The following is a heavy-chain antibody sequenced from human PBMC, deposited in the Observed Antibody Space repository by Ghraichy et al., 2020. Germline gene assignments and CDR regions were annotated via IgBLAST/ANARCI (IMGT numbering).Heavy chain of an antibody. J-gene: IGHJ5*02. CDR3: ARVFRILGGVAKGRDWFDP. D-gene: IGHD3-3*01. V-gene: IGHV1-18*04. CDR1: GYTFTSYG. Sequence: ASVKVSCKASGYTFTSYGISWVRQAPGQGLEWMGWISAYNGNTNYAQKLQGRVTMTTDTSTSTAYMELRSLRSDDTAVYYCARVFRILGGVAKGRDWFDPWGQGTLVTVSS. CDR2: ISAYNGNT.